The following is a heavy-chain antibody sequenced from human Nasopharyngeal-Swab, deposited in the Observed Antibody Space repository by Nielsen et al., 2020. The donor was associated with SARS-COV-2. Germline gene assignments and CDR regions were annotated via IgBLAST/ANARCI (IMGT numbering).Heavy chain of an antibody. CDR3: ARGLLWFGELGGNYYYGMDV. V-gene: IGHV3-74*01. D-gene: IGHD3-10*01. Sequence: GESLKISCAASGFTFTHFWMHWLRQAPGKGLGWGTVINIDGTSSTYADSVKGRFTISRDNAKNTLYLQMNSLRAEDTAVYYCARGLLWFGELGGNYYYGMDVWGQGTTVTVSS. CDR1: GFTFTHFW. J-gene: IGHJ6*02. CDR2: INIDGTSS.